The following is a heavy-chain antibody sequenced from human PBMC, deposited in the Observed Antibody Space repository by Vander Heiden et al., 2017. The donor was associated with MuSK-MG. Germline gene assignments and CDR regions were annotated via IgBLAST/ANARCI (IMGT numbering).Heavy chain of an antibody. Sequence: QLLESGGGLVQPGGLLRLSCAASGFAFGSYATSWGRQVPGKGWEGFPAIGGSGGRTYYPYSGKGRFTIPRDNSRIPLNLQRNRERAGASGVCYCAKLPSITGRGGGHYCGQVTMVTVCS. J-gene: IGHJ4*02. CDR2: IGGSGGRT. V-gene: IGHV3-23*01. CDR1: GFAFGSYA. CDR3: AKLPSITGRGGGHY. D-gene: IGHD1-20*01.